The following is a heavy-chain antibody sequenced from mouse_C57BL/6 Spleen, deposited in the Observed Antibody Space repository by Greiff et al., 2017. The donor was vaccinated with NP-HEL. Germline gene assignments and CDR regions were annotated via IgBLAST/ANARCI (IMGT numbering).Heavy chain of an antibody. CDR2: IWRGGST. D-gene: IGHD2-2*01. Sequence: QVQLQQSGPGLVQPSQSLSITCTVSGFSLTSYGVHWVRQSPGKGLEWLGVIWRGGSTDYNAAFMSRLSITKDNSKSQVFFKMNSLQADDTAIYYCAKPIYYGYDGYWYFDVWGTGTTVTVSS. CDR1: GFSLTSYG. CDR3: AKPIYYGYDGYWYFDV. J-gene: IGHJ1*03. V-gene: IGHV2-5*01.